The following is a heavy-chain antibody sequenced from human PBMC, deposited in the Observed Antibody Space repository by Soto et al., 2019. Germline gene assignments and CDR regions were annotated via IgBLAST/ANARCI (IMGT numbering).Heavy chain of an antibody. J-gene: IGHJ6*02. Sequence: PGGSLRLSCSASGFTFRSYGIHWVRQAPGKGLEWVAVISSDGRKIFYADSVKGRFTVSRDNAKNTLDLQMDRLRAEDTAVYYCAKDRVDTSPGFYGMDVWGQGNTVTVSS. D-gene: IGHD5-18*01. V-gene: IGHV3-30*18. CDR1: GFTFRSYG. CDR2: ISSDGRKI. CDR3: AKDRVDTSPGFYGMDV.